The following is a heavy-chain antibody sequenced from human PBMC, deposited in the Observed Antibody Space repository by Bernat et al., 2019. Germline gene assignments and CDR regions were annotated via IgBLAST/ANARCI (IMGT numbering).Heavy chain of an antibody. D-gene: IGHD6-13*01. V-gene: IGHV3-15*01. Sequence: EVQLVESGGGLVKPGGSLRLSCAASGFTFSNAWMSWVRQAPGKGLEWVGRMKSKTDGGTTDYAEPVKGRFTISRDDSKNTLSLPMNSLKTEDTAVYYCTTDRSSSWLLGYWGQGTLVTVSS. CDR3: TTDRSSSWLLGY. CDR1: GFTFSNAW. CDR2: MKSKTDGGTT. J-gene: IGHJ4*02.